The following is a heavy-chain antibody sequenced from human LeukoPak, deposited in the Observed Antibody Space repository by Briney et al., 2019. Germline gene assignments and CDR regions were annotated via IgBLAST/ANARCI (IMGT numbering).Heavy chain of an antibody. V-gene: IGHV4-34*01. Sequence: PSETLSLTCAVYGESLSGYYWSWIRQPPGKGLEWIGEINHSGSTNYNPSLKSRVTISVDTSKNQVSLKLSSVTAADTAVFYCARMLVPDYFDNWGQGTLVTVSS. J-gene: IGHJ4*02. CDR2: INHSGST. D-gene: IGHD6-13*01. CDR3: ARMLVPDYFDN. CDR1: GESLSGYY.